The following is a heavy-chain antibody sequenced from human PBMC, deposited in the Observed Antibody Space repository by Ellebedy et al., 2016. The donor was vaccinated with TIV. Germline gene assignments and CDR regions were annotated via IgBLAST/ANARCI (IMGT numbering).Heavy chain of an antibody. V-gene: IGHV4-4*02. CDR1: GGSISSSNW. J-gene: IGHJ6*02. CDR2: IYHSGST. D-gene: IGHD3-3*01. Sequence: SETLSLTXAGSGGSISSSNWWSWVRQPPGKGLEWIGEIYHSGSTNYNPSLKSRVTISVDKSKNQFSLKLSSVTAADTAVYYCARGERSIFGVVISLRSGGMDVWGQGTTVAVSS. CDR3: ARGERSIFGVVISLRSGGMDV.